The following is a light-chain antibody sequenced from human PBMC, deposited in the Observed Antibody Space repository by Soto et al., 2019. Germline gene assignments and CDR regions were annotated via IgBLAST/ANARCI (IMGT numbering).Light chain of an antibody. CDR1: ADIASF. Sequence: IQLRQSPSSLSASVGDRVTITCRGSADIASFSAWYQQKPGTAPKLLIYGASTLKSGVPSRFSGSRSGTDYTLTIASLQPEDFATYYCQQLNGSPWTFGQGTKVDIK. J-gene: IGKJ1*01. V-gene: IGKV1-9*01. CDR3: QQLNGSPWT. CDR2: GAS.